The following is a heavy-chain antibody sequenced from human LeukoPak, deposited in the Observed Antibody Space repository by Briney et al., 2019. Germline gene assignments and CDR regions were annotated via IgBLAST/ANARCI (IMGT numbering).Heavy chain of an antibody. V-gene: IGHV3-21*01. D-gene: IGHD6-13*01. CDR2: ISSSSIYI. Sequence: GGSLRLSCAASGFTFSSYSMNWVRQAPGKGLEWVSSISSSSIYIYYADSVKGRFTISRDNAKNSLYLQMNSLRAEDTAVYYCARTIAARGDYWGQGTLVTVSS. CDR1: GFTFSSYS. J-gene: IGHJ4*02. CDR3: ARTIAARGDY.